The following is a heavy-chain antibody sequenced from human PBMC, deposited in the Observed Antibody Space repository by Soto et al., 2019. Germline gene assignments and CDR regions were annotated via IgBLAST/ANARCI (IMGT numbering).Heavy chain of an antibody. D-gene: IGHD6-13*01. Sequence: PSETLSLTCAVSGGSISSSNWWSWVRQPPGKGLEWIGEIYHSGSTNYNPSLKSRVTISVDKSKNQFSLKLSSVTAADTAVYYCARVIAAAGSGYGMDVWGQGTTVTVSS. V-gene: IGHV4-4*02. CDR3: ARVIAAAGSGYGMDV. J-gene: IGHJ6*02. CDR2: IYHSGST. CDR1: GGSISSSNW.